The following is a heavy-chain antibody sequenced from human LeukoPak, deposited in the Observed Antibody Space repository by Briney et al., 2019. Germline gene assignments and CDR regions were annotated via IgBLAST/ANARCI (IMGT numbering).Heavy chain of an antibody. V-gene: IGHV1-69*04. D-gene: IGHD3-9*01. CDR2: IIPILGIA. CDR1: GGTFSSYA. Sequence: SVKVSCKASGGTFSSYAISWVRQAPGQGLEWMGWIIPILGIANYAQKFQGRVTITADKSTSTAYMELSSLRSEDTAVYYCAREPHDIDYYYGMDVWGQGTTVTVSS. J-gene: IGHJ6*02. CDR3: AREPHDIDYYYGMDV.